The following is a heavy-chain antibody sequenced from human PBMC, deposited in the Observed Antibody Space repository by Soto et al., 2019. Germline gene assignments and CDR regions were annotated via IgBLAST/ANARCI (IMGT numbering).Heavy chain of an antibody. CDR1: GKNVGGSA. Sequence: PAGSPRLSCEACGKNVGGSAMDWVRQAPWKWLVWVSEINTDVNITNYADSLKGRFTISRDNARDTLYLQMNSLRVEDTAVYYCATLSPTVDFWGQGTLVTVSS. CDR3: ATLSPTVDF. J-gene: IGHJ4*02. CDR2: INTDVNIT. V-gene: IGHV3-74*01.